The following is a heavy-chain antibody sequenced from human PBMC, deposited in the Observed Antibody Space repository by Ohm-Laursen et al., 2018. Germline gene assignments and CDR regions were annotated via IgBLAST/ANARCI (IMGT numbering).Heavy chain of an antibody. J-gene: IGHJ4*02. Sequence: SLRLSCAASGFTFDDYAMHWVRQAPGKGLEWVSGISWNSGNIGYADSVKGRFTISRDKAKDSLNLQMSSLRAEDTAVYYCVRDLRDGYNDHLFDYWGQGTLVTVSS. CDR2: ISWNSGNI. V-gene: IGHV3-9*01. CDR3: VRDLRDGYNDHLFDY. CDR1: GFTFDDYA. D-gene: IGHD5-24*01.